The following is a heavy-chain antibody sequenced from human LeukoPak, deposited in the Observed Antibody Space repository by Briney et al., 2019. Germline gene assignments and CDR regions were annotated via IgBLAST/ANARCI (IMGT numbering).Heavy chain of an antibody. CDR2: ISNSGRT. D-gene: IGHD3-22*01. V-gene: IGHV4-59*08. J-gene: IGHJ5*02. CDR1: GASVTIDH. CDR3: TRHYDSDSSGDPDWFDP. Sequence: KASETLSLTCSVSGASVTIDHWSWIRQPPGKGLEWIGHISNSGRTTYRSSLKSRVTISLDTSRNQFSLKLTSVTAADTAIYYCTRHYDSDSSGDPDWFDPWGQGTLVTVSS.